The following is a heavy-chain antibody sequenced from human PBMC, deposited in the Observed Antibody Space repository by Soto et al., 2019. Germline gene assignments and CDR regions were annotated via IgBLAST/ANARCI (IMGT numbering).Heavy chain of an antibody. CDR1: GYSFTSYW. J-gene: IGHJ6*02. D-gene: IGHD3-3*01. CDR2: IDPSDSYT. CDR3: PRQQYHFWSGYYTSYYYSGMDV. Sequence: GESLKISCKGSGYSFTSYWISWVRQMPGKGLEWMGRIDPSDSYTNYSPSFQGHVTISADKSISTAYLQWSSLKASDTAMYYCPRQQYHFWSGYYTSYYYSGMDVWGQGTTVTVSS. V-gene: IGHV5-10-1*01.